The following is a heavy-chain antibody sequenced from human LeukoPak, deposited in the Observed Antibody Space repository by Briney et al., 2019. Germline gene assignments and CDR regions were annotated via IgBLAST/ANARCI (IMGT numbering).Heavy chain of an antibody. CDR3: ARDMTTATTCYLQH. Sequence: GGSLRLSCAASGSTFSSYSMNWVRQAPGKGLEWVSSISSSSNYIYYADSVKGRFTISRDNARNSLYLQMNSLRAEDTAVYYCARDMTTATTCYLQHWGQGTLVTVSS. D-gene: IGHD4-17*01. CDR2: ISSSSNYI. V-gene: IGHV3-21*01. CDR1: GSTFSSYS. J-gene: IGHJ1*01.